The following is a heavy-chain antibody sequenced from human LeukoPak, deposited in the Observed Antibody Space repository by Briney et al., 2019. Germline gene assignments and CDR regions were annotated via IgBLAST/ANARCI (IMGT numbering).Heavy chain of an antibody. Sequence: GGSLRLSCAASGFTVSSNYMSWVRQAPGKGLEWASVIYSGGSTYYADSVKGRFTISRDNSKNTLYLQMNSLRAEDTAVYYCARDAYGDYYFDYWGQGTLVTVSS. CDR3: ARDAYGDYYFDY. CDR1: GFTVSSNY. V-gene: IGHV3-53*01. J-gene: IGHJ4*02. D-gene: IGHD4-17*01. CDR2: IYSGGST.